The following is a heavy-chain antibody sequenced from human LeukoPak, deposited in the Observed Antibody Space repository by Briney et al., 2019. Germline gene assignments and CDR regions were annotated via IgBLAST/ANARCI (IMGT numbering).Heavy chain of an antibody. V-gene: IGHV4-59*08. Sequence: SETLSLNCTVSGGSINNYYWSWVRQPPGAGLEWLAYIYYTGSTNYNPSLKTRLTISVDTSKNQFSLRLNSVTAVDTAVYYCARFSQYYDSPTHYLDYWGQGILVTVSS. CDR3: ARFSQYYDSPTHYLDY. CDR1: GGSINNYY. CDR2: IYYTGST. D-gene: IGHD2/OR15-2a*01. J-gene: IGHJ4*02.